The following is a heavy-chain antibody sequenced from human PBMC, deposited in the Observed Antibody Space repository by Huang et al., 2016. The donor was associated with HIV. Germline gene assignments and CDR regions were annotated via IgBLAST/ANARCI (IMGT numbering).Heavy chain of an antibody. V-gene: IGHV1-24*01. CDR3: ATGFDVFFDF. J-gene: IGHJ4*02. Sequence: QVQLVQSRAEVKKPGASVKVSCKVSEYTLTAVSIHWVRQPPGKGLEWMGGFDPEIGETIYEQKCQGRVTMTEDTSTETAFMELSGLRPEDTAVYYCATGFDVFFDFWGQGTLVTVSS. D-gene: IGHD3-9*01. CDR2: FDPEIGET. CDR1: EYTLTAVS.